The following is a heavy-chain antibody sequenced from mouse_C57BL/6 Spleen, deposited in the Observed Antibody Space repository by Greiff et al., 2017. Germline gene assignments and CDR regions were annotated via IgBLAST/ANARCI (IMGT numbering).Heavy chain of an antibody. Sequence: QVQLQQPGAELVRPGSSVKLSCKASGYTFTSYWMHWVKQRPIQGLEWIGNIDPSDSETHYNQKFKDKATLTVDKSSSTAYMQLSSLTSEDSAVYYCARRRDGYPYCYVDVWGTGTPVTVSS. CDR1: GYTFTSYW. D-gene: IGHD2-3*01. CDR3: ARRRDGYPYCYVDV. J-gene: IGHJ1*03. CDR2: IDPSDSET. V-gene: IGHV1-52*01.